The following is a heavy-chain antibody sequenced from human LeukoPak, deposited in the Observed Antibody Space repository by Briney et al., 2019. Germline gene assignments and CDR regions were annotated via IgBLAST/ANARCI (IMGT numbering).Heavy chain of an antibody. CDR1: DGSISSYY. V-gene: IGHV4-59*08. D-gene: IGHD1-26*01. Sequence: PSETLSLTCTVSDGSISSYYWTWIRQHPGKGLEWIGYVYFSGTTYYNPSLKSRVTISVDMSKNQFSLNLRSVTAAGTAVYYCARYSELALYFDYWGQGTLVTV. CDR3: ARYSELALYFDY. J-gene: IGHJ4*02. CDR2: VYFSGTT.